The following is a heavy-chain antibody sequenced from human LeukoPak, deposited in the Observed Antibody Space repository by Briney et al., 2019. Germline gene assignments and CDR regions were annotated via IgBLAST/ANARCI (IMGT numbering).Heavy chain of an antibody. Sequence: GGSLRLSCAVSGFTFNNYWMHWVRQAPGKGLVWVARTNTHGTSANYADSVKGRFIISRDNANNTLYLQMSGLRDEDTGVYYALAGYYYYYMDVWGKGTTVTVSS. CDR3: LAGYYYYYMDV. CDR2: TNTHGTSA. CDR1: GFTFNNYW. V-gene: IGHV3-74*01. J-gene: IGHJ6*03. D-gene: IGHD6-13*01.